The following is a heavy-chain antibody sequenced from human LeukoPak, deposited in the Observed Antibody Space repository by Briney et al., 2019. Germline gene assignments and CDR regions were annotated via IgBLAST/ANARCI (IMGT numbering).Heavy chain of an antibody. J-gene: IGHJ5*02. CDR1: GGSISSSSYY. CDR3: ARDLSTGTYTAWFDP. CDR2: IYYSGST. D-gene: IGHD1-1*01. V-gene: IGHV4-39*07. Sequence: PSETLSLTCTVSGGSISSSSYYWGWIRQPPGKGLEWIGSIYYSGSTYYNPSLKSRVTISVDMSKNQFSLKLSSVTAADTAVYYCARDLSTGTYTAWFDPWGQGTLVTVSS.